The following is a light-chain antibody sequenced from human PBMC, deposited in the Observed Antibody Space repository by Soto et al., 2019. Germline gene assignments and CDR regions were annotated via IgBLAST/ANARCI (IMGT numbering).Light chain of an antibody. V-gene: IGKV3-11*01. J-gene: IGKJ5*01. Sequence: EIVFTQSPATLSLSPGERATLSWRASQSVSSYLAWYQQKPGQAPRLLIYDASNRATGIPARFSGSGSGTDFTLTISRLEPEDVEVDYCQQRSNWRVTFGQGTRLEIK. CDR2: DAS. CDR1: QSVSSY. CDR3: QQRSNWRVT.